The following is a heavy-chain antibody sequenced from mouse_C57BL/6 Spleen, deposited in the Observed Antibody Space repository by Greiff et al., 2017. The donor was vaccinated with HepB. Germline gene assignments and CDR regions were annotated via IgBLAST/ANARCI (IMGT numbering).Heavy chain of an antibody. CDR2: IYPRDGST. CDR3: ARVGRPGGYYAMDY. J-gene: IGHJ4*01. V-gene: IGHV1-85*01. D-gene: IGHD3-1*01. Sequence: VQLVESGPELVKPGASVKLSCKASGYTFTSYDINWVKQMPGQGLEWIGWIYPRDGSTKYNEKFKGKATLTVDTSSSTAYMELHSLTSEDSAVYFCARVGRPGGYYAMDYWGQGTSVTVSS. CDR1: GYTFTSYD.